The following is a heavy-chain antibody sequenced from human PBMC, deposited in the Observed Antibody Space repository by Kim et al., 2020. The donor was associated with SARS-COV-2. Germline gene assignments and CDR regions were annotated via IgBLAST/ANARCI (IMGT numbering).Heavy chain of an antibody. D-gene: IGHD6-19*01. CDR3: VRDGRGKQWLVQFDS. CDR1: GYPFKNYG. V-gene: IGHV1-18*01. Sequence: ASVKVSCKASGYPFKNYGITWVRQAPGQGLEWMGWINANDGDTQYEKRFQGRITMMRDTSTTTAYMELRSLTSDDTAVYYCVRDGRGKQWLVQFDSWGQGTPVTVSS. CDR2: INANDGDT. J-gene: IGHJ4*02.